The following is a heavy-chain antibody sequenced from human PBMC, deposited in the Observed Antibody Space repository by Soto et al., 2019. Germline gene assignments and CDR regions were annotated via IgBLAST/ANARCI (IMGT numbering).Heavy chain of an antibody. D-gene: IGHD5-12*01. CDR3: ARGGGPDIAYGMDV. V-gene: IGHV4-4*02. CDR2: IYHSGST. CDR1: GGSISSINW. J-gene: IGHJ6*02. Sequence: QVQLQESGPGLVKPSGTLSLTCAVSGGSISSINWWSWVRQPPGKGLKWIGEIYHSGSTTYNPSLKSRATISVEKYKNQFSLKLKSVPAAETAIYSCARGGGPDIAYGMDVWGQGTTVIVSS.